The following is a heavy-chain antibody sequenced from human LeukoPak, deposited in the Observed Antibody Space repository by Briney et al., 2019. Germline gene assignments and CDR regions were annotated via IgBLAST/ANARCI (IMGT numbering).Heavy chain of an antibody. CDR2: VSSSSSTI. D-gene: IGHD5-18*01. J-gene: IGHJ4*02. CDR3: ARDHLMDTAMAQSGGLDY. CDR1: GFTFSSYS. V-gene: IGHV3-48*01. Sequence: GGSLRLSCAASGFTFSSYSMNWVRQAPGKGLEWVSYVSSSSSTIYYADSVKGRFTISRDNAKNSLYLQMNSLRAEDTAVYYCARDHLMDTAMAQSGGLDYWGQGTLVTVSS.